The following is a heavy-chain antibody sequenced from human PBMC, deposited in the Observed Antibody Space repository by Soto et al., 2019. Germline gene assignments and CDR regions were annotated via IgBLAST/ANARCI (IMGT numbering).Heavy chain of an antibody. V-gene: IGHV3-9*01. D-gene: IGHD6-19*01. J-gene: IGHJ3*02. CDR2: ISWNSGSI. CDR1: GFTFDDYA. Sequence: GGSLRLSCAASGFTFDDYAMHWVRQAPGKGLEWVSGISWNSGSIGYADSVKGRFTISRDNAKNSLYLQMNSLRAEDTALYYCAKDLGQWLVPNDAFDIWGQGTMVNVSS. CDR3: AKDLGQWLVPNDAFDI.